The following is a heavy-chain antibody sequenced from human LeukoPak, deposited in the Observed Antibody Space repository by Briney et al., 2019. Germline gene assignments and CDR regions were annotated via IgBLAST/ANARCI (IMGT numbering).Heavy chain of an antibody. V-gene: IGHV3-23*01. J-gene: IGHJ4*02. CDR1: GFTFSSYA. D-gene: IGHD5-12*01. Sequence: GSLRLSCAASGFTFSSYAMNWVRQAPGKGLEWVSTISGSGGSTYYADSVKGRFTISRDNSKSTLYLQMNNLRAEDTAKYYCAKEFNSGYDLNSWGQGTLVTVSS. CDR3: AKEFNSGYDLNS. CDR2: ISGSGGST.